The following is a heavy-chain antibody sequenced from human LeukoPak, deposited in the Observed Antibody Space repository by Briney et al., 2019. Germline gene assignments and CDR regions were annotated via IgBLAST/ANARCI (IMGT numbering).Heavy chain of an antibody. J-gene: IGHJ4*02. D-gene: IGHD6-19*01. CDR1: GGSFSGYY. Sequence: SETLSLTCAVYGGSFSGYYWSWIRQPPGKGLEWIGEINHSGSTNYNPSLKSRVTISVDTSKNQFSLKLSSVTAADTAVYYCARGGDGIAVAGTGKDFDYWGQGTLVTVSS. CDR2: INHSGST. V-gene: IGHV4-34*01. CDR3: ARGGDGIAVAGTGKDFDY.